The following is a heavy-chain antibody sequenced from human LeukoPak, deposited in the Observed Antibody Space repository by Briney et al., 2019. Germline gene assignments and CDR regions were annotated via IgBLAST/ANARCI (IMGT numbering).Heavy chain of an antibody. D-gene: IGHD6-13*01. CDR2: ISSSSSYI. V-gene: IGHV3-21*04. CDR1: GFTFSSYS. CDR3: AKDLFLGSSWSGGNY. Sequence: GGSLRLSCAASGFTFSSYSMNWVRQAPGKGLEWVSSISSSSSYIYYADSVKGRFTISRDNSKNTLYLQMNSLRADDTAIYYCAKDLFLGSSWSGGNYWGQGTLVTVSS. J-gene: IGHJ4*02.